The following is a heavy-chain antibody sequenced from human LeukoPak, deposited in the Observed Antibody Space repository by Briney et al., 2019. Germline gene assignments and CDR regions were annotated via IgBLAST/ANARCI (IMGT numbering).Heavy chain of an antibody. Sequence: ASVKVSCKASGYTFTSYDINWVRQATGQGLEWMGWMNPNSGNTGYAQKFQGRVTMTRNTSISTAYMELSSLRSEDTAVYYCAREQSPSYCSSTSCANNWFDPWGQGTLVTVSS. J-gene: IGHJ5*02. CDR3: AREQSPSYCSSTSCANNWFDP. D-gene: IGHD2-2*01. CDR2: MNPNSGNT. CDR1: GYTFTSYD. V-gene: IGHV1-8*01.